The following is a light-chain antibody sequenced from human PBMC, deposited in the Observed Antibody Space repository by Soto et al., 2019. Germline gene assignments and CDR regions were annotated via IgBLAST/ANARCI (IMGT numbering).Light chain of an antibody. J-gene: IGKJ1*01. CDR2: AAS. V-gene: IGKV1-39*01. CDR1: QSISIS. Sequence: DIQMTQTPSSLSASVGDRVTITCRPSQSISISLNWYQQKPGKAPKLLIYAASSLQSGVPSRFSGSGSGTDFTLTISILQPEDFATYYCQQSYSIPLTFGQGTKVDIK. CDR3: QQSYSIPLT.